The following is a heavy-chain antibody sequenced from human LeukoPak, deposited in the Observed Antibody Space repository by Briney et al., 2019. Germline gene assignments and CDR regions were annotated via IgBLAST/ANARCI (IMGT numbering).Heavy chain of an antibody. CDR3: ARDRGSDDPIDY. Sequence: GGSLRLSCAASGFTFSSYWMHWVRQAPGKGLVWVSRINGDGSSTSYVDSVKGRFTISRDNAKNTLYLQMNSLRVEDTAVYYCARDRGSDDPIDYWGQGTLVTVSS. V-gene: IGHV3-74*01. CDR1: GFTFSSYW. J-gene: IGHJ1*01. D-gene: IGHD2-15*01. CDR2: INGDGSST.